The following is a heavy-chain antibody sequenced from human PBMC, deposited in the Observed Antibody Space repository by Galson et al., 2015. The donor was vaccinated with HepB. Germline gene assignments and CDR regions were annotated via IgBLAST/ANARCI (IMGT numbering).Heavy chain of an antibody. D-gene: IGHD6-19*01. Sequence: SLRLSCAGSGFTFSVYAMGWFRLAPGKGLEWVGFIRSKTYGATTQFAASVKGRFTISRDDSKNTLYLQMNSLKTEDTAVYYCTTAPTGLVEAFDIRGQGTMVTVSS. J-gene: IGHJ3*02. CDR3: TTAPTGLVEAFDI. CDR2: IRSKTYGATT. CDR1: GFTFSVYA. V-gene: IGHV3-49*03.